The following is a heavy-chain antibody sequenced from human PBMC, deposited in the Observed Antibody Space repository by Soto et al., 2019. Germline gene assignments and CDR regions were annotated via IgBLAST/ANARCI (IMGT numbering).Heavy chain of an antibody. CDR3: ARDSPRWGIGWNWFDP. V-gene: IGHV1-18*04. Sequence: QVQLVQSGVEVKKPGASVKVSCKSSGYTFTAYGISWVRQAPGQGLEWMGWISGYNGSTKYPQKCQGRVTMTTDTSTSTAYMELRCLRGDDTAVYYCARDSPRWGIGWNWFDPWGQGTLVTVSS. CDR1: GYTFTAYG. J-gene: IGHJ5*02. CDR2: ISGYNGST. D-gene: IGHD3-16*01.